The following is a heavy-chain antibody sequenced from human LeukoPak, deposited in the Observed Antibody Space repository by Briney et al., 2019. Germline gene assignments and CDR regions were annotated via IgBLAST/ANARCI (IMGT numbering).Heavy chain of an antibody. CDR3: AKNSRSSGHYLDY. CDR1: GFTFSSFA. J-gene: IGHJ4*02. V-gene: IGHV3-23*01. D-gene: IGHD3-22*01. Sequence: GGSLRLSCAASGFTFSSFAMSWVRQAPGKGLEWVSTISGSGGSTSYADSVKGRFTISGDNSKNTLYLQMNSLRAEDTALYYCAKNSRSSGHYLDYWGQGTLVTVSS. CDR2: ISGSGGST.